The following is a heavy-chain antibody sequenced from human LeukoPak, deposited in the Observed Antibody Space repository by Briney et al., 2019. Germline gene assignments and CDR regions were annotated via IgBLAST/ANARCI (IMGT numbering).Heavy chain of an antibody. CDR1: GFTFSSFE. V-gene: IGHV3-48*03. J-gene: IGHJ6*03. Sequence: PGGSLRLSCAASGFTFSSFEMNWVRQAPGRGLEWLSHISTSGGTKYYADSVKGRFTISRDNAENSVYLQMSGLTAEDTGLYYCARDATTAVRWVYMDVWGKGTTVTISS. CDR3: ARDATTAVRWVYMDV. CDR2: ISTSGGTK. D-gene: IGHD6-6*01.